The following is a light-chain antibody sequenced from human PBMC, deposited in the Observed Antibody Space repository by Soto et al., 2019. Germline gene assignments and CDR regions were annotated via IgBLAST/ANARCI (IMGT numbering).Light chain of an antibody. J-gene: IGKJ2*01. CDR3: QHYNNWPFT. V-gene: IGKV3-15*01. Sequence: EIVMTQSPATLSVSPGGRATLSCRASQSVSSNLAWYQQKPGQPPSLLIYGASARATGIPARFSGSGSGTEFTLTISNLQSEDFAVYYCQHYNNWPFTFGQGTKVDIK. CDR2: GAS. CDR1: QSVSSN.